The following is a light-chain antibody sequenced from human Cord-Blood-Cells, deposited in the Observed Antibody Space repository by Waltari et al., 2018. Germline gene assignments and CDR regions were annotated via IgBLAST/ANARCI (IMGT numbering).Light chain of an antibody. CDR1: QGISNY. CDR2: AAS. Sequence: DIQMTQSPSSLSAYVGDSVIITCRASQGISNYLAWYQQKPGKVPKLLIYAASTLQSGVPSRFSGSGSGTDFTLTISSLQPEDVATYYCQKYNSAPWTFGQGTKVEIK. CDR3: QKYNSAPWT. V-gene: IGKV1-27*01. J-gene: IGKJ1*01.